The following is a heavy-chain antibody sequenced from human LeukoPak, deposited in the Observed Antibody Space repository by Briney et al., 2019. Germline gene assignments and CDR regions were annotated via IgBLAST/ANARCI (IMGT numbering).Heavy chain of an antibody. CDR3: ARAPTFYYYYYGMDV. J-gene: IGHJ6*02. V-gene: IGHV4-39*01. CDR1: GGSISSSSYY. Sequence: SETLSLTCTVSGGSISSSSYYWGWIRQPPGKGLEWIGSIYYSGSTYYNPSLKSRVTISVDTSKNQFSLKLSSVTAADTAVYYCARAPTFYYYYYGMDVWGQGTTVTVSS. CDR2: IYYSGST.